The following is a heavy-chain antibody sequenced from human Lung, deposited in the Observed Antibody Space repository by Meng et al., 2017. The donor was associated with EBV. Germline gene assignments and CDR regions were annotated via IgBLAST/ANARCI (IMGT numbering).Heavy chain of an antibody. V-gene: IGHV4-4*02. CDR2: VYHRGDT. J-gene: IGHJ4*02. D-gene: IGHD1-1*01. CDR1: GDSISSDIW. CDR3: GRDQGRQLINH. Sequence: VQRQASGPGLWKPSGTLSLTCTVSGDSISSDIWWSWVRQPPGKGLEWIGEVYHRGDTNYNPSLRSRVVISVDRSKNQFSLNLSSVTTADTAVYYCGRDQGRQLINHWGQGTLVTVSS.